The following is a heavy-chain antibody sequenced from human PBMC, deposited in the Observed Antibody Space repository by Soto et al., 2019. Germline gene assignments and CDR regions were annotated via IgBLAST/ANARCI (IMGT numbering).Heavy chain of an antibody. D-gene: IGHD3-3*01. J-gene: IGHJ6*02. CDR2: INSDGSGT. V-gene: IGHV3-74*01. CDR1: GFTFSSYW. Sequence: GGSLRLSCAASGFTFSSYWMHWVRQAPGKGLVWVSRINSDGSGTSYADSVKGRFTISRDNAKNTVYLQMNSLRAEDTAVFYCARDFLTIQTRFFSAMDVWGQGTTVTVSS. CDR3: ARDFLTIQTRFFSAMDV.